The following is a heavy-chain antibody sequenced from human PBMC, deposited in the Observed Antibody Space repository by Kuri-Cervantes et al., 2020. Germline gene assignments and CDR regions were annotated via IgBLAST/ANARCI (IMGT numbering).Heavy chain of an antibody. J-gene: IGHJ4*02. CDR2: ISYDGSNK. Sequence: LSLTCAASGFTFSSYGMHWVRQAPGKGLEWVAVISYDGSNKYYADSVKGRFTISRDNSKNTLYLQMNSLRAEDTAVYYCAKDSYWGQGTLVTVSS. CDR1: GFTFSSYG. CDR3: AKDSY. V-gene: IGHV3-30*18.